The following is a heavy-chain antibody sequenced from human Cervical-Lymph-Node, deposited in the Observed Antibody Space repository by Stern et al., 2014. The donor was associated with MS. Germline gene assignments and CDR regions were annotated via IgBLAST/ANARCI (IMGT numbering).Heavy chain of an antibody. D-gene: IGHD2/OR15-2a*01. CDR2: IIPLFGTP. Sequence: QVQLVQSGAEVKRPGSSVKVSCKASGGSFNNYIVNWVRQAPGQGLEWMGAIIPLFGTPRYSQEFQGRVTINADDSTNTASMELSSLRSQDTAIYYCSTADLATTFCNWGQGTLVSVSS. J-gene: IGHJ4*02. V-gene: IGHV1-69*01. CDR1: GGSFNNYI. CDR3: STADLATTFCN.